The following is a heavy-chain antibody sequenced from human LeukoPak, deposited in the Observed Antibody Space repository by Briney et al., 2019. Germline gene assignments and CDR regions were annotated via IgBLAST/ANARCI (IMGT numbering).Heavy chain of an antibody. D-gene: IGHD3-10*01. CDR1: GFTFGDYY. V-gene: IGHV3-11*04. J-gene: IGHJ4*02. Sequence: GGPLRLSCAASGFTFGDYYMGWIRQAPGKGLECVSYITNSGSTIYSADSVKGRFTISRDNAKNSLYLQMNSLRAEDTAVYYCARVYGSGSYYFDYWGQGTLVTVSS. CDR3: ARVYGSGSYYFDY. CDR2: ITNSGSTI.